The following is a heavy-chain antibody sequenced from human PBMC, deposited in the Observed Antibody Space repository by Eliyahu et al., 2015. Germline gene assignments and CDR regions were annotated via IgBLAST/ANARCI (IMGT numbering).Heavy chain of an antibody. CDR1: EDXFMSXY. CDR3: VRSCSGGDCYKYFQY. J-gene: IGHJ1*01. CDR2: INPGGGST. V-gene: IGHV1-46*03. Sequence: QVQLVQSGADVKKPGASVKVSCKASEDXFMSXYMPWVRQAPGHGLEWMGIINPGGGSTTYXQKLQGRLTMTRDTSTSTVYMELTSLRSEDTAVYYCVRSCSGGDCYKYFQYWGQGTRVTVSS. D-gene: IGHD2-15*01.